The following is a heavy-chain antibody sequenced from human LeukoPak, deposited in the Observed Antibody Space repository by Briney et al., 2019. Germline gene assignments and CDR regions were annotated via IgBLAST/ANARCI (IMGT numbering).Heavy chain of an antibody. CDR1: GGSVSSGSYY. CDR2: IYYSGST. D-gene: IGHD2-21*02. Sequence: SETLSLTCTVSGGSVSSGSYYWSWIRQPPGKGLEWIGYIYYSGSTNYNPSLKSRVTISVDTSKNQFSLKLSSVTAADTAAYYCARERNCGGDCYIDAFDIWGQGTMVTVSS. V-gene: IGHV4-61*01. CDR3: ARERNCGGDCYIDAFDI. J-gene: IGHJ3*02.